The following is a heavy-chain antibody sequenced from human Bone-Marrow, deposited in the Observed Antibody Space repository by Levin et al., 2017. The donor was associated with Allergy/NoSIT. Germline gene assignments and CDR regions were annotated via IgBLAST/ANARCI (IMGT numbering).Heavy chain of an antibody. V-gene: IGHV1-8*01. J-gene: IGHJ4*02. CDR2: MNPNSGNT. Sequence: GESLKISCKASGYTFTSYDINWVRQATGQGLEWMGWMNPNSGNTGYAQKFQGRVTMTRNTSISTAYMELSSLRSEDTAVYYCATTKDLAYCGGDCYAYFDYWGQGTLVTVSS. D-gene: IGHD2-21*02. CDR3: ATTKDLAYCGGDCYAYFDY. CDR1: GYTFTSYD.